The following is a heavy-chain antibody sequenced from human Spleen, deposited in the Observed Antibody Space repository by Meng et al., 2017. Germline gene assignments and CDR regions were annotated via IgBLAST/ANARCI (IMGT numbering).Heavy chain of an antibody. CDR3: ARAYDSSGYGGDFDY. CDR2: ISAYNGNT. Sequence: ASVKVSCKASGYTFTSYGISWVRQAPGQGLEWMGWISAYNGNTNYAQKLQGRVTMTTDTSTSTAYMELRSLRSDDTAVYYCARAYDSSGYGGDFDYWGQGTLVTGAS. V-gene: IGHV1-18*01. J-gene: IGHJ4*02. CDR1: GYTFTSYG. D-gene: IGHD3-22*01.